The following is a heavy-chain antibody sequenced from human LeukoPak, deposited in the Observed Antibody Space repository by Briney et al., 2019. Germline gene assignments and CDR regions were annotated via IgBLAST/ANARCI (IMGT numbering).Heavy chain of an antibody. CDR1: GYTFTSYY. CDR3: ARIITSSGAAFDI. CDR2: INPSGGST. Sequence: ASVKVSCKASGYTFTSYYMHWVRQAPGQGLEWMGIINPSGGSTSYAQKFQGRVTMTRDMSTSTVYMELSSLRSGDTAVYYCARIITSSGAAFDIWGQGTMVTVSS. D-gene: IGHD3-3*01. J-gene: IGHJ3*02. V-gene: IGHV1-46*01.